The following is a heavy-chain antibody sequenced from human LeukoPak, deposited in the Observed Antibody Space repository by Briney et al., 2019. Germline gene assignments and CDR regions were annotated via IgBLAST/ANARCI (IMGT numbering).Heavy chain of an antibody. D-gene: IGHD7-27*01. CDR3: ARDSWGFDF. J-gene: IGHJ4*02. CDR1: GFTFSNFA. CDR2: MSYDGSNK. V-gene: IGHV3-30*04. Sequence: PGGSLRLSCAASGFTFSNFAMHWVRQAPGKGLEWVAMMSYDGSNKYTDSVKGQFTISRDNSKNMVDLYMSNLKIEDTAVYYCARDSWGFDFWGQGTLVTVSS.